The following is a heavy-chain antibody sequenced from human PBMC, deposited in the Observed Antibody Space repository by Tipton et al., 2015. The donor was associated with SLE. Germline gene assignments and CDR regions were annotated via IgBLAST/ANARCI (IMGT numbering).Heavy chain of an antibody. V-gene: IGHV4-59*01. J-gene: IGHJ6*03. Sequence: TLSLTCSVSGVSISSSYWSWVRQPPGKGLEWIGFVSYRGRSRYSPSLESRVTMSLDTSENQFSLRLTSVTAADAAVYYCTRASRTWNSGYMDVWGKGTTVSVSS. CDR2: VSYRGRS. CDR3: TRASRTWNSGYMDV. CDR1: GVSISSSY. D-gene: IGHD1-7*01.